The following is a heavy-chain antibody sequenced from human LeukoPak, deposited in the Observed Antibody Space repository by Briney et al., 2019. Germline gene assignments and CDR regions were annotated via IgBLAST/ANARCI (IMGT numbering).Heavy chain of an antibody. CDR3: AKDKNALCSITCRSEFDY. CDR1: GFPFSSYG. D-gene: IGHD2-2*01. Sequence: GGSLRLSCAASGFPFSSYGMHWVRQAPGKGLEWVAFIRFDGSDKYYADSVKGRFTISRDNSKNTLYLQMNSLRAEDWAVYYCAKDKNALCSITCRSEFDYWGQGTLVTVSS. V-gene: IGHV3-30*02. J-gene: IGHJ4*02. CDR2: IRFDGSDK.